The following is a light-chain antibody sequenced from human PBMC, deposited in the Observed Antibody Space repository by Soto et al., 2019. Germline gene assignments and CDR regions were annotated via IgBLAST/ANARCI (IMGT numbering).Light chain of an antibody. J-gene: IGLJ1*01. CDR1: STDVGGYNY. Sequence: QSALTQPRSVSGSPGQSVTISCTGTSTDVGGYNYVSWYQQHPGKVPKLMLYDVSKRPSGVPDRFSGSKSGNTASLTISGPQSEEKGDYSCFKYAGGDTFCVFGGETKVP. CDR3: FKYAGGDTFCV. V-gene: IGLV2-11*01. CDR2: DVS.